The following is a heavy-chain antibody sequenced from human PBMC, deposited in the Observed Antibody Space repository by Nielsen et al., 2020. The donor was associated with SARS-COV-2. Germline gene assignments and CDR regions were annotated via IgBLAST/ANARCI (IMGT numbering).Heavy chain of an antibody. D-gene: IGHD6-19*01. CDR2: MEPTSGKT. J-gene: IGHJ5*02. CDR1: GYSFTSYD. Sequence: ASVKVSCKASGYSFTSYDIDWVRQGPGQGLEWLGGMEPTSGKTGYAQKFQGRVTMTGDSSVSAAYMELSGLRSEDTAMYYCARDGPPTNIAVPGSRWFDLWGQGTLVTVSS. CDR3: ARDGPPTNIAVPGSRWFDL. V-gene: IGHV1-8*01.